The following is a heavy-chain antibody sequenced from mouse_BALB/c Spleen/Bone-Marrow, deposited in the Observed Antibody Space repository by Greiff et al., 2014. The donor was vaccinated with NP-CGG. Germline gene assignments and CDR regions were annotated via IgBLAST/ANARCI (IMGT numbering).Heavy chain of an antibody. D-gene: IGHD1-2*01. CDR2: INPGSGGT. CDR3: ARSLLRLQNAMDY. CDR1: GYAFTNYL. Sequence: ESGAELVRPGTSVKVSCKASGYAFTNYLIEWVKQRPGQGLEWIGVINPGSGGTNYNEKFEGKATLTADKSSSTAYMQLSSLTSDDSAVYFCARSLLRLQNAMDYWGQGTSVTVSS. V-gene: IGHV1-54*01. J-gene: IGHJ4*01.